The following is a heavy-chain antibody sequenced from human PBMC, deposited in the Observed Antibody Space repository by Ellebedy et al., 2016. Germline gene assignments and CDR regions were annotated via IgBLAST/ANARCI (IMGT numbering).Heavy chain of an antibody. Sequence: GESLKISXAASGFTFHTYNMNWVRQAPGKGLEWVSSISSSGTYVYYADSLKDRFTISRDNAKNSLYLQINSLRAEDTAVYYCARYTFGVAPRCFDSWGQGTLVTVSS. V-gene: IGHV3-21*01. CDR1: GFTFHTYN. CDR3: ARYTFGVAPRCFDS. CDR2: ISSSGTYV. D-gene: IGHD3-3*01. J-gene: IGHJ4*02.